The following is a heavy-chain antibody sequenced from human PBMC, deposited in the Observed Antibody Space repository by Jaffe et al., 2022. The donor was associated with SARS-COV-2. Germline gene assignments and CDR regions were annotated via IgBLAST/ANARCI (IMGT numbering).Heavy chain of an antibody. Sequence: QVQLQESGPGLVKPSQTLSLTCTVSGGSISSGGYYWSWIRQHPGKGLEWIGYIYYSGSTYYNPSLKSRVTISVDTSKNQFSLKLSSVTAADTAVYYCARDGIFGVPRGYGMDVWGQGTTVTVSS. D-gene: IGHD3-3*01. CDR3: ARDGIFGVPRGYGMDV. V-gene: IGHV4-31*03. CDR1: GGSISSGGYY. J-gene: IGHJ6*02. CDR2: IYYSGST.